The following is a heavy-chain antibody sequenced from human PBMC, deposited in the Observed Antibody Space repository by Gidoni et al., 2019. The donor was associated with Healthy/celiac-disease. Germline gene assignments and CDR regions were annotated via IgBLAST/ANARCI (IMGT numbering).Heavy chain of an antibody. Sequence: QVQLQQWGAVLLKPSETLSLSCAVSGGSFSGYYWSWIRQPPGKGLEWIGEINHSGSTNYNPSLKSRVTISVDTSKNQFSLKLSSVTAADTAVYYCARGSRGQSGRPGFDYWGQGTLVTVSS. J-gene: IGHJ4*02. CDR2: INHSGST. D-gene: IGHD3-10*01. CDR3: ARGSRGQSGRPGFDY. V-gene: IGHV4-34*01. CDR1: GGSFSGYY.